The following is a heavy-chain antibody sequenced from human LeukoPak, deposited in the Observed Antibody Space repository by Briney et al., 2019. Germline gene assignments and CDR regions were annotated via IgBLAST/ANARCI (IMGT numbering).Heavy chain of an antibody. D-gene: IGHD3-16*01. CDR3: TRRGGGHEFDH. CDR2: ISFDGNTK. J-gene: IGHJ4*02. Sequence: PGGSLRLSCAASGFAFSTYAMHWVRQAPGKGLEWVAVISFDGNTKYYADSVKGRFTISRDNSKNTLNLQMNGLRTEDTAMYYCTRRGGGHEFDHWGQGTLVTVSS. CDR1: GFAFSTYA. V-gene: IGHV3-30-3*01.